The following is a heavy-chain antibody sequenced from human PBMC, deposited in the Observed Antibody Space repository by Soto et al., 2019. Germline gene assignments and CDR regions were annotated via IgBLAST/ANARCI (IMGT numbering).Heavy chain of an antibody. CDR3: AKDRASMVRGVIPLDY. CDR2: ISGSGGST. Sequence: GGSLRLSCAASGFTFSSYAMSWVRQAPGKGLEWVSAISGSGGSTYYADSVKGRFTISRDNSENTLYLQMNSLRAEDTAVYYCAKDRASMVRGVIPLDYWGQGTLVTVSS. CDR1: GFTFSSYA. V-gene: IGHV3-23*01. J-gene: IGHJ4*02. D-gene: IGHD3-10*01.